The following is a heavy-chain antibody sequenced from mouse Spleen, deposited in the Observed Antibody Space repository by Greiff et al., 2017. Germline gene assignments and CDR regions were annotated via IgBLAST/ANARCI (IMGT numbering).Heavy chain of an antibody. V-gene: IGHV5-17*01. CDR1: GFTFSDYG. CDR2: ISSGSSTI. Sequence: EVKLVESGGGLVKPGGSLKLSCAASGFTFSDYGMHWVRQAPEKGLEWVAYISSGSSTIYYADTVKGRFTISRDNAKNTLFLQMTSLRSEDTAMYYCARKDYRYDSSYWYFDVWGAGTTVTVSS. D-gene: IGHD2-14*01. J-gene: IGHJ1*01. CDR3: ARKDYRYDSSYWYFDV.